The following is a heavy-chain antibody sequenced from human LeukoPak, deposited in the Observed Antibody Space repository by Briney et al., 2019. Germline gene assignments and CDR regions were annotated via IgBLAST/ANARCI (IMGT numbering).Heavy chain of an antibody. Sequence: RGSLRLSCAASGFTFNNYGMNWVRQAPGKGLEWVSRISWNGGSTAYADSVKGRFTICSDNAKNSLYLQMNSLRAEDTAVYYCARHYYDSSGYTFDYWGQGTLVTVSS. V-gene: IGHV3-20*04. CDR1: GFTFNNYG. J-gene: IGHJ4*02. CDR3: ARHYYDSSGYTFDY. CDR2: ISWNGGST. D-gene: IGHD3-22*01.